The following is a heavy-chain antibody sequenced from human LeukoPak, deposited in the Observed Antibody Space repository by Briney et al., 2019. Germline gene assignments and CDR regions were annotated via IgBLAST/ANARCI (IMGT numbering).Heavy chain of an antibody. CDR1: GFTFSSYA. CDR2: ISYDGSNK. J-gene: IGHJ4*02. D-gene: IGHD3-10*01. V-gene: IGHV3-30-3*01. Sequence: GGSLRLSCAASGFTFSSYAMHWVRQAPGKGLEWVAVISYDGSNKYYADSVKGRFTISRDNSKNTLYLQMNSLRAEDTAVYYCARTMVRGVFHYYFDYWGQGTLVTVSS. CDR3: ARTMVRGVFHYYFDY.